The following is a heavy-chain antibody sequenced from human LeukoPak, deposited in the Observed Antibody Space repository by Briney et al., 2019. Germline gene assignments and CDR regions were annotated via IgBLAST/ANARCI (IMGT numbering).Heavy chain of an antibody. V-gene: IGHV4-38-2*01. CDR2: IYYSGST. J-gene: IGHJ4*02. CDR3: ARGTTVAWSDY. CDR1: GFTFSDYY. Sequence: SGGSLRLSCAASGFTFSDYYMSWFRQPPGKGLEWIGSIYYSGSTYYNPSLKSRVTISVDTSKNQFSLKLSSVTAADTAVYYCARGTTVAWSDYWGQGTLVTVSS. D-gene: IGHD4-23*01.